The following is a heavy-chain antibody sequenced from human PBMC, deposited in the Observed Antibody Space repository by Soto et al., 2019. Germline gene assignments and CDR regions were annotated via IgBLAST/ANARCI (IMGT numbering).Heavy chain of an antibody. CDR2: ITNDGGTT. CDR3: ARVPSGGSYFDY. CDR1: GFTFSSYA. D-gene: IGHD3-16*01. V-gene: IGHV3-23*01. J-gene: IGHJ4*02. Sequence: GGSLRLSCAASGFTFSSYAMSWVRQAPGKGLEWVSDITNDGGTTDYADSVRGRFTISRDNAKNTLSLQMNSLRADDTAVYFCARVPSGGSYFDYWGQGALVTVSS.